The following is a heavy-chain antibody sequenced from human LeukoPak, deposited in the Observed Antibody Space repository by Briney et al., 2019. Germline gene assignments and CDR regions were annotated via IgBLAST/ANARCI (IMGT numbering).Heavy chain of an antibody. CDR3: ARGIEYSGYEYMDV. CDR1: GGSFSGYY. V-gene: IGHV4-34*01. CDR2: INHSGST. Sequence: SETLSLTCAVYGGSFSGYYWSWIRQPPGKGLEWIGEINHSGSTNYNPSLKSRVTISVDTSKNQFSLKLSSVTAADTAVYYCARGIEYSGYEYMDVWGKGTTVTVSS. D-gene: IGHD5-12*01. J-gene: IGHJ6*03.